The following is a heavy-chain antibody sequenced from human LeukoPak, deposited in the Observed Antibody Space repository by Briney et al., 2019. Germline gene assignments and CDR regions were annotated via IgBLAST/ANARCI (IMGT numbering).Heavy chain of an antibody. CDR3: AREDCSGGSCYNNWFDP. D-gene: IGHD2-15*01. J-gene: IGHJ5*02. Sequence: GGSLRLSCAASGFTFSGYSMNWVRQAPGKGLEWVSYMSSSAAIIYYADSVKGRFTISRDNAKNSLYLQMNSLRAEDTAVYYCAREDCSGGSCYNNWFDPWGQGTLVTVSS. CDR1: GFTFSGYS. V-gene: IGHV3-48*01. CDR2: MSSSAAII.